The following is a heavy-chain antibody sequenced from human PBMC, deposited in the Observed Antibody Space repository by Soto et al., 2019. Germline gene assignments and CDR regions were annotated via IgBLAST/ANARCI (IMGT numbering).Heavy chain of an antibody. CDR1: GFTFSSYE. Sequence: PGGSLRLSCAASGFTFSSYEMNWVRQAPGKGLEWVSYISSSGSTIYYADSVKGRFTISRDNAKNSLYLQMNSLRAEDTAVYYCAREGYNWNHVDYWGQGTLVTVSS. CDR2: ISSSGSTI. D-gene: IGHD1-20*01. V-gene: IGHV3-48*03. CDR3: AREGYNWNHVDY. J-gene: IGHJ4*02.